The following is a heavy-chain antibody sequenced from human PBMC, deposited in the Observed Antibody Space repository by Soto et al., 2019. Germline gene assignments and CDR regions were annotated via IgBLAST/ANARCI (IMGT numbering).Heavy chain of an antibody. V-gene: IGHV4-4*02. D-gene: IGHD3-10*01. CDR3: ARLVYDTRLNYMYFDF. Sequence: SETLSLTCAVSGVSISSGNWWTWVRQTPQRGLEYIGEIFHDGTANYYPSFERRVAISVDTSKDQFSLKLTSVTAADTAIYFYARLVYDTRLNYMYFDFWGQGSLVTVSS. J-gene: IGHJ4*02. CDR1: GVSISSGNW. CDR2: IFHDGTA.